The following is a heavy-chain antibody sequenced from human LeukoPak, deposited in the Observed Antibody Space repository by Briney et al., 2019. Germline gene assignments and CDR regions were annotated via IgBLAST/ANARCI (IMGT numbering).Heavy chain of an antibody. J-gene: IGHJ4*02. Sequence: PSETLSLTCTVSGGSISSYYWSWVRQAPGKGLEWVSSISSSSSYIYYADSVKGRFTISRDNAKNSLYLQMNSLRAEDTAVYYCARADTAMDFDYWGQGTLVTVSS. D-gene: IGHD5-18*01. CDR3: ARADTAMDFDY. CDR2: ISSSSSYI. V-gene: IGHV3-21*01. CDR1: GGSISSYY.